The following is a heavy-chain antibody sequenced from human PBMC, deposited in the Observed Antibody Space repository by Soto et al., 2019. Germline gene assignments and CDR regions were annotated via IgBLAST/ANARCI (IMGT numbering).Heavy chain of an antibody. CDR2: IYYSGST. Sequence: PSETLSLTCTVSGGSISSGGYYWSWIRQHPGKGLEWIGYIYYSGSTNYNPSLKSRVTISVDTSKNQFSLHLSSVTSEDTAVYYCARVQHPAYFDNWGQGTPVTVSS. J-gene: IGHJ4*02. V-gene: IGHV4-30-4*08. CDR3: ARVQHPAYFDN. CDR1: GGSISSGGYY.